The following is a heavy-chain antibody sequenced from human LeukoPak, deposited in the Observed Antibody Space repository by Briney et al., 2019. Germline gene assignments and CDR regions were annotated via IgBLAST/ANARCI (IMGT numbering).Heavy chain of an antibody. V-gene: IGHV3-74*01. Sequence: GGSLRLSCAASGFTSSSNWMHWVRQAPGKGLVWVSRIKSDGSSTNYADSVKGRFTISRDNAKNTLYLQMNSLRAEDTAVYYCARAVGNSEDFDYWGQGTLVTVSS. CDR3: ARAVGNSEDFDY. D-gene: IGHD4-23*01. J-gene: IGHJ4*02. CDR1: GFTSSSNW. CDR2: IKSDGSST.